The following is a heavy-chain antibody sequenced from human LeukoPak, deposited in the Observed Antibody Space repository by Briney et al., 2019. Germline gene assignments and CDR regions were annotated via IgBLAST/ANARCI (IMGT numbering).Heavy chain of an antibody. CDR1: GFTFSSYG. CDR3: ARDCSSSCSPYYGMDV. V-gene: IGHV3-30*03. CDR2: ISNDGSKK. J-gene: IGHJ6*02. Sequence: GGSLRLSCAASGFTFSSYGMHWVRQAPGKGLDWVAVISNDGSKKYYADSVKGRFTISRDNSRNTLYLQMNSLRAEDTAVYYCARDCSSSCSPYYGMDVWGQGTTVTVSS. D-gene: IGHD2-2*01.